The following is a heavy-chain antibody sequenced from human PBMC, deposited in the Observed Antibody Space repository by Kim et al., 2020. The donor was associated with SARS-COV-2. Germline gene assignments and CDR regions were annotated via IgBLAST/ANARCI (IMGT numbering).Heavy chain of an antibody. Sequence: GGSLRLSCAASGFTFTNAWMSWVRQAPGKGLEWVGRIKTKTDGATTDYDTPVKGRFSISRDDSTNTLYLQMNSLSTEDTGVYYCVTEGIEAPGLCIDYWGQGTLVTVFS. CDR1: GFTFTNAW. V-gene: IGHV3-15*01. D-gene: IGHD2-15*01. J-gene: IGHJ4*02. CDR3: VTEGIEAPGLCIDY. CDR2: IKTKTDGATT.